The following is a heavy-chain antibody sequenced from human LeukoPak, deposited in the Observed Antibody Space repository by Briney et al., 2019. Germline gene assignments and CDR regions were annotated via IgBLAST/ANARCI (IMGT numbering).Heavy chain of an antibody. J-gene: IGHJ3*02. CDR1: GGSISSSSYY. CDR2: IYYSGST. CDR3: ARRDSSGWYYAFDI. V-gene: IGHV4-39*01. D-gene: IGHD6-19*01. Sequence: SETLSLTCTVSGGSISSSSYYWGWIRQPPGKGLEWIGSIYYSGSTYYNPSLKSRVTISVDTSKNQFSLKLSSVTAADMAVYYCARRDSSGWYYAFDIWGQGTMVTVSS.